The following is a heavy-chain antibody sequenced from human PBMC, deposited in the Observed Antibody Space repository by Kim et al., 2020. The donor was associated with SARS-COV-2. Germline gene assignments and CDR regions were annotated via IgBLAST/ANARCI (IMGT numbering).Heavy chain of an antibody. J-gene: IGHJ4*02. Sequence: TTDYAAPVKGKFTISREDSKNTLYLQMNSLKTEDTAVYYCTTQGGEGFDYWGQGTLVTVSS. CDR2: TT. D-gene: IGHD3-16*01. V-gene: IGHV3-15*01. CDR3: TTQGGEGFDY.